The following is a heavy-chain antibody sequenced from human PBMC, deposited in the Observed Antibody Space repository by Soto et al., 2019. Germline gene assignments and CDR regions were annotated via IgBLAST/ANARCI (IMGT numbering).Heavy chain of an antibody. CDR1: GGSISSGGYY. CDR3: ASTTPLRYFDWLSPSGDYYYMDV. J-gene: IGHJ6*03. D-gene: IGHD3-9*01. Sequence: PSETLSLTCTVSGGSISSGGYYWSWIRQHPGKGLEWIGYIYYSGSTYYNPSLKSRVTISVDTSKNQFSLKLSSVTAADTAVYHCASTTPLRYFDWLSPSGDYYYMDVWGKGTTVTVSS. V-gene: IGHV4-31*03. CDR2: IYYSGST.